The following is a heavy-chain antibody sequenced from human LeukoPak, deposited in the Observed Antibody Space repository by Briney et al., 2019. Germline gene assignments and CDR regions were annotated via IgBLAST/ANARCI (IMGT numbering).Heavy chain of an antibody. Sequence: ASVKVSCKASGYTFTTYFIHWVRQAPGQGLERLGIINTSGGGTIYAQQFQGRVTMTRDTSTSTVYMELSTLRSEDTAVYYCARAMSYGANDYWGQGTLVTVSS. J-gene: IGHJ4*02. CDR1: GYTFTTYF. CDR3: ARAMSYGANDY. V-gene: IGHV1-46*01. D-gene: IGHD4-17*01. CDR2: INTSGGGT.